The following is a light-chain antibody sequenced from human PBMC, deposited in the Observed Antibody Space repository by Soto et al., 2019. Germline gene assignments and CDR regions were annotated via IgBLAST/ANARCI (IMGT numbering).Light chain of an antibody. CDR3: QQYGSSPPYT. CDR2: GAS. Sequence: EIVLTQSPGTLSLSPGERATLSCRASQSVSSSYLAWYQQKPSQAPRLLIYGASSRATGIPDRFSGSGSGTDFTLTISRLEPEDFAVYYCQQYGSSPPYTFGQGTKLDIK. V-gene: IGKV3-20*01. J-gene: IGKJ2*01. CDR1: QSVSSSY.